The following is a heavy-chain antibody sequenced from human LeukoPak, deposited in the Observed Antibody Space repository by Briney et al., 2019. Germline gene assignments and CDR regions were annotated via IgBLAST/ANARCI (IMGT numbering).Heavy chain of an antibody. Sequence: PSGTLSLTCTVSGGSISSGGYYWSWIRQHPGKGLEWIGYNYYSGSTYYNPSLKSRVTISVDTSKNQFSLKLSSVTAADTAVYYCARVPYYDFWSGYYTGWFDPWGQGTLVTVSS. J-gene: IGHJ5*02. V-gene: IGHV4-31*03. CDR2: NYYSGST. CDR3: ARVPYYDFWSGYYTGWFDP. CDR1: GGSISSGGYY. D-gene: IGHD3-3*01.